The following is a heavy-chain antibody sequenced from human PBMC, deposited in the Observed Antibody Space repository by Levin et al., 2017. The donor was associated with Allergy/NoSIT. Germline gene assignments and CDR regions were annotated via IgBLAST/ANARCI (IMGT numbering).Heavy chain of an antibody. CDR1: GGSISSSSYY. D-gene: IGHD6-13*01. CDR3: LHPALGIAAAASDY. CDR2: IYYSGST. V-gene: IGHV4-39*01. J-gene: IGHJ4*02. Sequence: SETLSLTCTVSGGSISSSSYYWGWIRQPPGKGLEWIGSIYYSGSTYYNPSLKSRVTISVDTSKNQFSLKLSSVTAADTAVYYCLHPALGIAAAASDYWGQGTLVTVSS.